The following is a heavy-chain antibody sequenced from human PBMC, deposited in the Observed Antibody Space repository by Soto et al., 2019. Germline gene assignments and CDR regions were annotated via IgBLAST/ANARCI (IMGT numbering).Heavy chain of an antibody. Sequence: SETLSLTCAVSGGSIISGGYSWSWIRQPPGKGLEWIGYIYSGTTHYNTSLESRATIAMDRSKNQVSLSLKSVTAADTAVYYCAREHRGAFFDFWGQGTLVTVSS. V-gene: IGHV4-30-2*01. CDR2: IYSGTT. J-gene: IGHJ4*02. D-gene: IGHD3-3*02. CDR3: AREHRGAFFDF. CDR1: GGSIISGGYS.